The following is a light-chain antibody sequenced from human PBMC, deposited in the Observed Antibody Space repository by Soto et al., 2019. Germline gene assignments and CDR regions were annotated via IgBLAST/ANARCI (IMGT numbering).Light chain of an antibody. Sequence: AIQMTQSPSSLSASVGDRVTITCRASQGIGNDLGWYQQKPGKAPKLLIYAASSLQSGVPSRFSGSGSGTDFTLTITSLQPEDFATYYCLQDYIYPWTFGQGTKVEIK. CDR3: LQDYIYPWT. CDR2: AAS. V-gene: IGKV1-6*01. J-gene: IGKJ1*01. CDR1: QGIGND.